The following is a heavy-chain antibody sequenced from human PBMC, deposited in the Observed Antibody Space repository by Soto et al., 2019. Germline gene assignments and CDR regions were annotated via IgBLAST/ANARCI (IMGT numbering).Heavy chain of an antibody. J-gene: IGHJ6*02. CDR3: ARSSSPLFLWFGELRLQNYYYGMDV. D-gene: IGHD3-10*01. Sequence: QVQLVESGGGVVQPGRSLRLSCAASGFTFSSYGMHWVRQAPGKGLEWVAVIWYDGSNKYYADSVKGRFTISRDNSKNTLYLQMNSLRAEDTAVYYCARSSSPLFLWFGELRLQNYYYGMDVWGQGTTVTVSS. CDR2: IWYDGSNK. CDR1: GFTFSSYG. V-gene: IGHV3-33*01.